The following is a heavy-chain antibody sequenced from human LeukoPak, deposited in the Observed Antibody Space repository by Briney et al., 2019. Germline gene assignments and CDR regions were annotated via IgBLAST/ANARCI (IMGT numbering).Heavy chain of an antibody. V-gene: IGHV5-51*03. CDR3: ARLARGLTYYYDSSGYGSHAFDI. D-gene: IGHD3-22*01. Sequence: KPGESLKISCKGSGYSFTNYWIGWVRQVPGKGLEWMGIIYPGDSDTRYSPSFQGQVTTSADKSISTACLQWSSLKASDTAMYYCARLARGLTYYYDSSGYGSHAFDIWGQGTMVTVSS. J-gene: IGHJ3*02. CDR1: GYSFTNYW. CDR2: IYPGDSDT.